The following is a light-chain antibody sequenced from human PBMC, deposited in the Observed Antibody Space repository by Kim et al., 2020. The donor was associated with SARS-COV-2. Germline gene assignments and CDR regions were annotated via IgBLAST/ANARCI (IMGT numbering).Light chain of an antibody. J-gene: IGLJ2*01. V-gene: IGLV3-1*01. CDR3: QAWDRNNVV. CDR2: QDT. CDR1: KLGDKY. Sequence: VSPGQTASITGSGDKLGDKYVCWYQQKPGQSPVVVIYQDTRRPSGVPERFSGSNSGNTATLTISETQALDEADYHCQAWDRNNVVFGGGTQLTVL.